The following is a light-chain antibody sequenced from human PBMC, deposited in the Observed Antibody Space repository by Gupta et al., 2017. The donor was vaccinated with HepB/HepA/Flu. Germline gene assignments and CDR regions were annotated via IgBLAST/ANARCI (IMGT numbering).Light chain of an antibody. CDR2: WAS. V-gene: IGKV4-1*01. Sequence: DIVMTPSPDPLAGSLGARAPINCKSSQSVLYSSNNKNYLAWYQQKPGQPPKLLIYWASTRESGVPDRFSGSGSGTDFTLTISSLQAEDVAVYYCQQYYSTPLTFGGGTKVEIK. J-gene: IGKJ4*01. CDR3: QQYYSTPLT. CDR1: QSVLYSSNNKNY.